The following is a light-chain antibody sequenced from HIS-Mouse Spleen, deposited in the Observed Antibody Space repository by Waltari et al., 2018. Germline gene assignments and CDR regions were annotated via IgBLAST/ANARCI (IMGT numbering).Light chain of an antibody. CDR2: EGS. Sequence: QSALTQPASVSGSPGQSITISCTVTRRDVGSYNLVSWYQQHPGKAPKLMIYEGSKRPSGVSNRFSGSKSGNTASLTISGLQAEDEADYYCCSYAGSSTWVFGGGTKLTVL. V-gene: IGLV2-23*01. CDR1: RRDVGSYNL. CDR3: CSYAGSSTWV. J-gene: IGLJ3*02.